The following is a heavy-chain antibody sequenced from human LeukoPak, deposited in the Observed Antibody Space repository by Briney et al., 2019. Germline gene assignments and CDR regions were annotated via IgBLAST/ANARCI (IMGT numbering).Heavy chain of an antibody. Sequence: PGRSLRLSCAASGFNFSTYAMHWVRQAQGKGLEWVAVISSEGSMKDYADSVKGRFTVSRDNSKNTLYLQLSSLRDEDTSLYYCARGNLYIVATIEDYWGQGTLVTVSS. J-gene: IGHJ4*02. CDR2: ISSEGSMK. D-gene: IGHD5-12*01. V-gene: IGHV3-30-3*01. CDR3: ARGNLYIVATIEDY. CDR1: GFNFSTYA.